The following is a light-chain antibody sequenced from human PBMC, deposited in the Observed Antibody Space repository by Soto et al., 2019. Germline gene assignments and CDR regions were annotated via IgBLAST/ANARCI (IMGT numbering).Light chain of an antibody. CDR1: KSDIGVYDF. V-gene: IGLV2-8*01. Sequence: QSVLTRPPSASGSPGQSVTISFTGTKSDIGVYDFVSWYQHHPGKAPRLIIYEVVQRPSGVPDRFSGSKSGNTASLTVSGLQAADEADYFCKSYAGSNTYVFGSGTKVTVL. J-gene: IGLJ1*01. CDR3: KSYAGSNTYV. CDR2: EVV.